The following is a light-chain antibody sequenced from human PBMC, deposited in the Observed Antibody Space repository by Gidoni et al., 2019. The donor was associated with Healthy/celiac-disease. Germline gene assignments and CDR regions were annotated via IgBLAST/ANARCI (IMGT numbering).Light chain of an antibody. V-gene: IGKV3-11*01. CDR3: QQRGNWPLT. J-gene: IGKJ1*01. CDR1: QSVSSY. CDR2: DTS. Sequence: EIVLTQSPATLSLSPGERATLSCRARQSVSSYLAWYQQKPGQAPRLLIYDTSNRATGIPARFSGSGSGTDFTLTISSLEPEDCAVYYCQQRGNWPLTFGQGTKLEIK.